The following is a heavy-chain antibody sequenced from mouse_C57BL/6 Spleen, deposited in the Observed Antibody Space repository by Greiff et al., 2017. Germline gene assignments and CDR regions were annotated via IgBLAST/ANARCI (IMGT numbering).Heavy chain of an antibody. J-gene: IGHJ1*03. Sequence: QVQLQQPGAELVKPGASVKLSCKASGYTFTSYWMQWVKQRPGQGLEWIGEIDPSDSYTNYNQKFKGKATLTVDTSSSTAYMQLSSLTSEDSAVYYCARSHYYGSSYEYFDVWGTGTTVTVSS. CDR3: ARSHYYGSSYEYFDV. CDR2: IDPSDSYT. D-gene: IGHD1-1*01. V-gene: IGHV1-50*01. CDR1: GYTFTSYW.